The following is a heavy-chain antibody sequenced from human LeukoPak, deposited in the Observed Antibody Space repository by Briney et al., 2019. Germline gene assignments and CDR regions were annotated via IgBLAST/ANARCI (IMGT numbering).Heavy chain of an antibody. Sequence: GGSLRLSCAASGFTFSSYAMHWVRQAPGKGLEWVAVISYDGSNKYYADSVKGRFTISRDNSKNTLNLQMNSLRAEDTAVYYCARDLGQYYDTSDNWFDPWGQGTLVTVSS. V-gene: IGHV3-30*04. CDR2: ISYDGSNK. D-gene: IGHD3-22*01. J-gene: IGHJ5*02. CDR1: GFTFSSYA. CDR3: ARDLGQYYDTSDNWFDP.